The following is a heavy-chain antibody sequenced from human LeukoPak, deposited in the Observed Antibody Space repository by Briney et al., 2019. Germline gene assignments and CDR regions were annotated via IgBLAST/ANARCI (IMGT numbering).Heavy chain of an antibody. V-gene: IGHV1-2*02. CDR3: ASLRDTAMVMDDY. D-gene: IGHD5-18*01. CDR1: GYTFVAYY. J-gene: IGHJ4*02. CDR2: INPNSGGT. Sequence: ASVMVSCKTSGYTFVAYYIHWVRQAPGQGLEWMGWINPNSGGTNYAQKFQGRVTMTRDTSISTAYMELSRLRSDDTAVYYCASLRDTAMVMDDYWGQGTLVTVSS.